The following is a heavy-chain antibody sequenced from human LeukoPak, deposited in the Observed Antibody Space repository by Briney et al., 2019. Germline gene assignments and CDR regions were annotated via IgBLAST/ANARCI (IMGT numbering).Heavy chain of an antibody. D-gene: IGHD3-10*01. Sequence: SSETLSLTCAVYGGSFSGYYWSWIRQPPGKGLEWIGEINHSGSTNYNPSLKSRVTISVDTSKNQFSLKLSSVTAADTAVYYCARHILDMVRGVITDYYYYVDVWGKGTTVTISS. J-gene: IGHJ6*03. CDR3: ARHILDMVRGVITDYYYYVDV. V-gene: IGHV4-34*01. CDR1: GGSFSGYY. CDR2: INHSGST.